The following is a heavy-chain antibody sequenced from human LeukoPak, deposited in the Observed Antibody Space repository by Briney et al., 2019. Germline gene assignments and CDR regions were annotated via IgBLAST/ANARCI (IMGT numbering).Heavy chain of an antibody. J-gene: IGHJ4*02. CDR2: FKTKYHQV. CDR1: GFTFSDYY. V-gene: IGHV3-11*01. Sequence: PGGSLRLSCASSGFTFSDYYMSWIRQAPGKGLEWVSTFKTKYHQVYYAESVRGRFTISTDNSRNTVFLQMNSLRADDTALYYCARSVPDYTRFDYWGQGALVTVSS. D-gene: IGHD4-11*01. CDR3: ARSVPDYTRFDY.